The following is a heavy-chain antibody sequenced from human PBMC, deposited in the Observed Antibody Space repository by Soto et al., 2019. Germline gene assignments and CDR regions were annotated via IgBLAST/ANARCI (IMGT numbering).Heavy chain of an antibody. CDR2: LVGDGSQL. CDR1: GFDFRIYA. Sequence: EVQLLESGGGLPQPGGSLRLSGVGSGFDFRIYAMNWLRQAPGKGLEWVAVLVGDGSQLGYADSVRGRFTISRDNSKNTLYLQIDSLRAEDTAVYYCAKDLRPDGRYDLDNWGQGTLVTVSS. D-gene: IGHD1-26*01. J-gene: IGHJ4*02. V-gene: IGHV3-23*01. CDR3: AKDLRPDGRYDLDN.